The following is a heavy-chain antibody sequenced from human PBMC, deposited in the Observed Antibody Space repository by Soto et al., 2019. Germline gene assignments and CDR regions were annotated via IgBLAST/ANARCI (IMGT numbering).Heavy chain of an antibody. V-gene: IGHV4-34*01. Sequence: QVQLQQWGAGLLKPSETLSLTCAVYGGSFSGYYWSWIRQPPGKGLEWIGEINHSGSTNYNPSLKSRVTISVDTSKNQSSLKLSSVTAADTAVYYCVSCQFSGSDAWDYWGQGTLVTVSS. CDR1: GGSFSGYY. CDR2: INHSGST. CDR3: VSCQFSGSDAWDY. D-gene: IGHD1-26*01. J-gene: IGHJ4*02.